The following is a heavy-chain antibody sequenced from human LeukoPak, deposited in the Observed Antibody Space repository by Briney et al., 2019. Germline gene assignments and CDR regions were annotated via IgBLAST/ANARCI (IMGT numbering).Heavy chain of an antibody. CDR3: ARRIAVAGLGVYYGMDV. J-gene: IGHJ6*04. Sequence: GGSLRLSCAASGFTFSDYYMSWIRQAPGKGREWVSYISSSSSYTNYADSVKGRFTISRDNAKNSLYLQMNSLRAEDTAVYYCARRIAVAGLGVYYGMDVWGKGTTVTVSS. V-gene: IGHV3-11*06. CDR2: ISSSSSYT. CDR1: GFTFSDYY. D-gene: IGHD6-19*01.